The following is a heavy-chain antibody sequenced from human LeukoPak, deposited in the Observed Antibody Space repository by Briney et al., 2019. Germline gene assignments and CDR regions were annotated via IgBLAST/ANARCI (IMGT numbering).Heavy chain of an antibody. CDR2: IDSYSNYI. V-gene: IGHV3-21*04. J-gene: IGHJ4*02. CDR3: AKEVIAVAADYFDY. CDR1: GFTFNTYS. Sequence: GGSLRLSCVASGFTFNTYSMHWVRQAPGQGLEWVSSIDSYSNYIYYADSVKGRFTISRDNAKNSLYLQMNSLRAEDTAVYYCAKEVIAVAADYFDYWGQGTLVTVSS. D-gene: IGHD6-19*01.